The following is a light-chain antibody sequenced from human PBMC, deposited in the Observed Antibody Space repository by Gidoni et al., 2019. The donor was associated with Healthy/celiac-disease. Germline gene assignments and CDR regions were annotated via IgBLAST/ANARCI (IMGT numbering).Light chain of an antibody. CDR1: SSHIGAGYD. J-gene: IGLJ1*01. CDR3: QSYDSSLSGYV. Sequence: QSVLTQPPSVSGAPGQRVTIVCTGSSSHIGAGYDVTWYQQLPGTAPILLIYGTSNRPSGVPDRFSGSKSGTSASLAITGLQAEDEADYYCQSYDSSLSGYVFGTGTKVTVL. CDR2: GTS. V-gene: IGLV1-40*01.